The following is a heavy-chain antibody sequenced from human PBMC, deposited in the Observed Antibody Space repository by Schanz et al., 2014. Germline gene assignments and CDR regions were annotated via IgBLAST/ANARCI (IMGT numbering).Heavy chain of an antibody. CDR2: ISWNSGSV. J-gene: IGHJ6*02. V-gene: IGHV3-9*01. Sequence: VHLVESGGGLVKPGGSLRLSCAASGFTFDNYAMHWVRQAPGKGLEWVSSISWNSGSVAYADSVKGRFTISRDDAKNSLYLQMNSLRAEDTAVYYCARPLGPNYYYYGLDVWGQGTTVTVSS. CDR1: GFTFDNYA. CDR3: ARPLGPNYYYYGLDV.